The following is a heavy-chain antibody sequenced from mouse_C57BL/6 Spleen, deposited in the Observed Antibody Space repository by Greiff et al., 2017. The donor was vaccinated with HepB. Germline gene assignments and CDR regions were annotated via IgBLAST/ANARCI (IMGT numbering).Heavy chain of an antibody. J-gene: IGHJ4*01. Sequence: LQESGAELARPGASVKLSCKASGYTFTSYGISWVKQRTGQGLEWIGEIYPRSGNTYYNEKFKGKATLTADKSSSTAYMELRSLTSEDSAVYFCARGGNYYAMDYWGQGTSVTVSS. CDR1: GYTFTSYG. CDR3: ARGGNYYAMDY. V-gene: IGHV1-81*01. CDR2: IYPRSGNT.